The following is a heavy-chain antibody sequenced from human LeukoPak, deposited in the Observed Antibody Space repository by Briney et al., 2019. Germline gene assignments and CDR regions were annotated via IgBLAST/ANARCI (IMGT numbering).Heavy chain of an antibody. V-gene: IGHV1-18*01. CDR1: GFTFTTYA. D-gene: IGHD6-19*01. CDR2: ISSYNGNT. CDR3: ARVDIAVGRINWFDP. J-gene: IGHJ5*02. Sequence: ASVKVSCKASGFTFTTYAITWVRQAPGQGLEWMGWISSYNGNTNYAQKLQGRVTMTTDTSTSTVYMDLRSLRSDDTAVYYCARVDIAVGRINWFDPWGQGTLVTVSS.